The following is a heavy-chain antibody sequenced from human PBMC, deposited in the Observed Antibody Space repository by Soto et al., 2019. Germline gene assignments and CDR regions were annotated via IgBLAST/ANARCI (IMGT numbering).Heavy chain of an antibody. J-gene: IGHJ4*02. Sequence: QVQLQQWGAGLLKPSETLSLTCAVYGGSFSGYYWSWIRQPPGKGLEWIGEINHSGSTNYNPSLKSRVTISVDTSKNQFSLKLSSVTAADTAVYYCARGRAAATVYYFDYWGQGTLVTVSS. CDR1: GGSFSGYY. CDR3: ARGRAAATVYYFDY. V-gene: IGHV4-34*01. CDR2: INHSGST. D-gene: IGHD6-13*01.